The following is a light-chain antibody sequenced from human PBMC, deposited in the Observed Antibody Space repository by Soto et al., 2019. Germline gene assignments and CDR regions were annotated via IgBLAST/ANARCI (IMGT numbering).Light chain of an antibody. CDR1: QSVNSN. V-gene: IGKV3-15*01. CDR3: QQYNSWPLT. Sequence: EIVMTQSPVTLSVSPGERATLSCRASQSVNSNLAWYQQKPGQAPRLLIYAASTGATGIPARFSGSGSGSDFTLTISSLQSEDFAVYYCQQYNSWPLTFGRGTKVDIK. J-gene: IGKJ3*01. CDR2: AAS.